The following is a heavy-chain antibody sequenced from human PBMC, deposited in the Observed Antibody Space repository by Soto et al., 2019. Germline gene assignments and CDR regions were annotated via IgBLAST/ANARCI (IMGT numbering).Heavy chain of an antibody. CDR3: ARDRQPHGIWTIDF. D-gene: IGHD3-3*01. V-gene: IGHV3-23*03. CDR2: TYSGSGDT. Sequence: EVQLLESGGHLVQPGGSLRLSCAASGFTLGAYTMDWVRQAPGKGLEWVAVTYSGSGDTHYADSVKGRFTISRDNSKDILYLQLNYLRVQDTAVYYCARDRQPHGIWTIDFWGQGTLVTVSP. CDR1: GFTLGAYT. J-gene: IGHJ4*02.